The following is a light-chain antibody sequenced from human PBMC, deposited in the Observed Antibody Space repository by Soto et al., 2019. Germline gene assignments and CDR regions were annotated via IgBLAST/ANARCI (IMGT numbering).Light chain of an antibody. CDR1: QTIASN. V-gene: IGKV3-15*01. CDR2: GAS. CDR3: QQYHNWPPQYT. Sequence: EIVMTQSPAALSVSPGERVTLSCRASQTIASNLAWYQQKDGQAPSHLIHGASTRASGVPVRFSGSGYGTEFILTISNLQSEDSAVYYCQQYHNWPPQYTFGQGTNLQIQ. J-gene: IGKJ2*01.